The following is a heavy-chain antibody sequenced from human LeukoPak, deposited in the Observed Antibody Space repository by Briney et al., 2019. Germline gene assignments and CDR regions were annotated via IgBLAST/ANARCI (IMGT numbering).Heavy chain of an antibody. CDR3: ARKPGYFDY. CDR1: GFTFSNYN. V-gene: IGHV3-48*01. Sequence: PGGSLRLSCAASGFTFSNYNMNWVRQAPGKGLEWVSYISSSSTIYYADSVKGRFTISRDNAKNPLYLQMNSLRAEDTAVYYCARKPGYFDYWGQGTLVTVSS. J-gene: IGHJ4*02. CDR2: ISSSSTI. D-gene: IGHD1-14*01.